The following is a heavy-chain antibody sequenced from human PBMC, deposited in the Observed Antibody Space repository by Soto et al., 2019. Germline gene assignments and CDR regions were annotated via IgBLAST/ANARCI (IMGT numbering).Heavy chain of an antibody. CDR1: GGTFSSYA. J-gene: IGHJ6*02. D-gene: IGHD3-16*01. Sequence: QVQLVQSGAEVKKPGSSVKVSCKASGGTFSSYAISWVRQAPGQGLEWMGGIIPIFGTADYAQKFQGRVTITADDFTSPAYMELSSLRSEDRAVYYCARHLGGNHYYYGMDVWGQGTTVTVSS. V-gene: IGHV1-69*12. CDR3: ARHLGGNHYYYGMDV. CDR2: IIPIFGTA.